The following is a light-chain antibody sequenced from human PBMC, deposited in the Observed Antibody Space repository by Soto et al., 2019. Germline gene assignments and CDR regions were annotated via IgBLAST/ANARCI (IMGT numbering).Light chain of an antibody. Sequence: EIVLTQSPATLSLSPGERATLSCRASQSVSSNLAWYQQKPGQAPRLLIYGAAARAAGTPARFSGSGSGTEFTLTISSLQSEDFAIYYCQQYDNWPPITFGQGTRLEIK. CDR3: QQYDNWPPIT. V-gene: IGKV3-15*01. J-gene: IGKJ5*01. CDR1: QSVSSN. CDR2: GAA.